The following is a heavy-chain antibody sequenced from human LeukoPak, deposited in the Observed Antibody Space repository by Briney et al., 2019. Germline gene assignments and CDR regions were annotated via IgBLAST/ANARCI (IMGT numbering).Heavy chain of an antibody. Sequence: GGSLRLSCAASGFTFSSYWMHWVRQAPGKGLVWVSRINSDGSSTSYADSVKGRFTISRDNSKNTLYLQMNSLRAEDTAVYYCARDGRSSGWYVSGYYYYGMDVWGQGTTVTVSS. CDR2: INSDGSST. J-gene: IGHJ6*02. CDR1: GFTFSSYW. V-gene: IGHV3-74*01. D-gene: IGHD6-19*01. CDR3: ARDGRSSGWYVSGYYYYGMDV.